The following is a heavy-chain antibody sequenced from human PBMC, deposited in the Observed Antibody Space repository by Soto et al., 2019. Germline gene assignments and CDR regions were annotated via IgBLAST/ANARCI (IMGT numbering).Heavy chain of an antibody. CDR3: AADLEVRGVMMFDP. V-gene: IGHV1-58*01. J-gene: IGHJ5*02. CDR2: IVVGSGNT. D-gene: IGHD3-10*01. CDR1: GFTFTSSA. Sequence: GASVKVSCKASGFTFTSSAVQWVRQARGQRLEWIGWIVVGSGNTNYAQKFQERVTITRDMSTSTAYMELSSLRSEDTPVYYCAADLEVRGVMMFDPWGQGTLVTVSS.